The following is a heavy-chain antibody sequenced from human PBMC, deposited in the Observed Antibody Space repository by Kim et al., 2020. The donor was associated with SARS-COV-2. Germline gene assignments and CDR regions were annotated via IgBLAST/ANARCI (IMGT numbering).Heavy chain of an antibody. J-gene: IGHJ4*01. CDR1: GFTFSNFA. CDR3: ARGLFYSGFYSELYY. CDR2: ISSDGSNE. Sequence: GGSLRLSCAVSGFTFSNFAIHWVRQSPGKGLEWVAVISSDGSNEYYGDSVKGRFTVFRDNSKDTLYLQMNSLRVEDTAVYYCARGLFYSGFYSELYYWG. V-gene: IGHV3-30-3*01. D-gene: IGHD1-26*01.